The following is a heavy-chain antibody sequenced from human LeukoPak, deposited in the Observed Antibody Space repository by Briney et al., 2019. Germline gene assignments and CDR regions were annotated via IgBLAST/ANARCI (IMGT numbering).Heavy chain of an antibody. V-gene: IGHV3-30*02. J-gene: IGHJ5*02. CDR2: IRYDGSNK. CDR3: ARELLRTRGWFDP. D-gene: IGHD2-15*01. Sequence: GGSLRLSCAASGFTFSSYGMHWVRQAPGKGLEWVAFIRYDGSNKYYADSVKGRFTISRDNSKNTLYLQMNSLRAEDTAVYYCARELLRTRGWFDPWGQGTLVTVSS. CDR1: GFTFSSYG.